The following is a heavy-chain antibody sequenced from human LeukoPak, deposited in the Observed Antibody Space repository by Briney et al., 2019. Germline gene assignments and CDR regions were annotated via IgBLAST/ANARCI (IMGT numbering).Heavy chain of an antibody. J-gene: IGHJ4*02. CDR2: ISAYNGNT. V-gene: IGHV1-18*01. CDR3: ARDSPDGSGTYYNDSPDY. CDR1: GYTFSTSV. Sequence: ASVKVSCNASGYTFSTSVISWVRQAPGQRLEWMGWISAYNGNTNYRQTLQDRVTMTTDTATSTAYMDLRSLRSEDTAIYYCARDSPDGSGTYYNDSPDYWGQGSLLSVSS. D-gene: IGHD3-10*01.